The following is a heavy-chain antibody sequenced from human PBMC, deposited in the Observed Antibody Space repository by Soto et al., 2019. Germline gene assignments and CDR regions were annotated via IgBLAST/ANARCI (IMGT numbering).Heavy chain of an antibody. Sequence: QVQLVQSGAEVKKPGSSVKVSCKASGYRFSSYTIDWVRQAPGQGHEGMGRVDPFLGKAKYGQKFQGRVTITADKFTSTAYMEMSSLRSEDTAVYYCARNVVTPMEWGTGVSGWFDPWVQGSLVTVSS. D-gene: IGHD2-21*02. CDR3: ARNVVTPMEWGTGVSGWFDP. CDR2: VDPFLGKA. J-gene: IGHJ5*02. V-gene: IGHV1-69*02. CDR1: GYRFSSYT.